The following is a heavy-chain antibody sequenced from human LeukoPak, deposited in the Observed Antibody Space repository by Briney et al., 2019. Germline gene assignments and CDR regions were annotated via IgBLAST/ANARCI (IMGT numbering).Heavy chain of an antibody. Sequence: GGSLRLSCAASGFIFSSNGMHWVRQAPGKGLEWVAVISYDGSDKYYADSVKGRFTISRDNSQNTLYQQMNSLRAEDTAVYYCAKDLSSGWALDYWGQGTLVTVSS. D-gene: IGHD6-19*01. CDR2: ISYDGSDK. V-gene: IGHV3-30*18. CDR3: AKDLSSGWALDY. CDR1: GFIFSSNG. J-gene: IGHJ4*02.